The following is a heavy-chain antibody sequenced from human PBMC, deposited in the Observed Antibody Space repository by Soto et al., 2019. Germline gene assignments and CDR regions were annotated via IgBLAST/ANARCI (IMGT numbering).Heavy chain of an antibody. CDR1: GGSMSSYY. V-gene: IGHV4-59*01. Sequence: PSETLSLTCTVSGGSMSSYYWTWLRQPPGKVLEWIGYISYSGSTYYNPSLKSRVTISADTPKNQFSLKLSSVIAADTAVDYCAREAPAPSVGYGGQETRVTAS. CDR2: ISYSGST. J-gene: IGHJ4*02. D-gene: IGHD2-2*01. CDR3: AREAPAPSVGY.